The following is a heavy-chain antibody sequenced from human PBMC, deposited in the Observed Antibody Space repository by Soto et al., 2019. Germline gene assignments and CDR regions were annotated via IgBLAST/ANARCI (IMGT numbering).Heavy chain of an antibody. D-gene: IGHD6-19*01. CDR1: GYTFTSYG. V-gene: IGHV1-18*01. J-gene: IGHJ4*02. CDR3: ARDGLAGYSSGWYSRVPSY. CDR2: ISAYNGNT. Sequence: QVQLVQSGAEVKKPGASVKVSCKASGYTFTSYGISWVRQAPGQGLEWMGWISAYNGNTNYAQKLQGRVTMTTDTATRTAYLELRSLRSDDTAVYYCARDGLAGYSSGWYSRVPSYWGQGTLVTVSS.